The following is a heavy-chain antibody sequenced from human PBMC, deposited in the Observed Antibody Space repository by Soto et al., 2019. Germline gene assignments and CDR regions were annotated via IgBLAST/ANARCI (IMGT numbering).Heavy chain of an antibody. Sequence: SETLSLTCTVSGGSISSGDYYWCWLRQPPGEGLEWIGDIYHSGSTYYNPSLKSRVTISVDKSKNQFSLKLSSVTAADTAVYYCASNDYYDSSGSIAPWGQGTLVTVSS. CDR1: GGSISSGDYY. J-gene: IGHJ5*02. V-gene: IGHV4-30-4*01. CDR2: IYHSGST. CDR3: ASNDYYDSSGSIAP. D-gene: IGHD3-22*01.